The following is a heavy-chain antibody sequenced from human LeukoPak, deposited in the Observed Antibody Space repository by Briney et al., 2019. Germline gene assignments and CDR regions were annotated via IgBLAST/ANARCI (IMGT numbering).Heavy chain of an antibody. CDR1: GGTFSSYT. J-gene: IGHJ4*02. Sequence: SVKVSCTPSGGTFSSYTISGVRQAPGQGLEWMGRIIPILGIASYAQKFQGRVTITADKSTSTAYMELSSLRSEDTAVYYCARGGDTAMGYDFDYWGQGTLVTVSS. CDR2: IIPILGIA. D-gene: IGHD5-18*01. CDR3: ARGGDTAMGYDFDY. V-gene: IGHV1-69*02.